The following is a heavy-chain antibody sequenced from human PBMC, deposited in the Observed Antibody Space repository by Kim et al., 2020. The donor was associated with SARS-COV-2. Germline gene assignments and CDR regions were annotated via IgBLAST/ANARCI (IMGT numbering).Heavy chain of an antibody. Sequence: SETLSLTCTVSGDSISSGGYYWSWIRQHPGKGLEWIGYIYYSGSTYYNPSLKSRVTISVDTSKNQFSLKLSSVTAADTAVYYCASGADSSGSSLWGQGTLVTVSS. CDR2: IYYSGST. D-gene: IGHD3-22*01. CDR3: ASGADSSGSSL. V-gene: IGHV4-31*03. CDR1: GDSISSGGYY. J-gene: IGHJ4*02.